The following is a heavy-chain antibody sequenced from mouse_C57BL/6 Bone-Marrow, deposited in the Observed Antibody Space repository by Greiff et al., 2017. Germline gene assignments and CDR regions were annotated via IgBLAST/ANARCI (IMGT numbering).Heavy chain of an antibody. CDR2: IYPGDGDT. J-gene: IGHJ2*01. CDR1: GYAFSSSW. CDR3: AIRRAYYYGSSYVFDYFDY. Sequence: QVQLQQSGPELVKPGASVKISCKASGYAFSSSWMNWVKQRPGKGLEWIGRIYPGDGDTNYNGKFKGKATLTADTSTSTAYMQLSSLTSEDSAVYFCAIRRAYYYGSSYVFDYFDYWGQGTTLTVSS. D-gene: IGHD1-1*01. V-gene: IGHV1-82*01.